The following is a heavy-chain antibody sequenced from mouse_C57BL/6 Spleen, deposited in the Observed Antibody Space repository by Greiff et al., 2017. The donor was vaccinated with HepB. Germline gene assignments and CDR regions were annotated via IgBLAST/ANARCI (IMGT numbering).Heavy chain of an antibody. CDR3: ASADGYLYYFDY. CDR2: IDPSDSET. CDR1: GYTFTSYW. Sequence: QVQLQQPGAELVRPGSSVKLSCKASGYTFTSYWMHWVKQRPIQGLEWIGNIDPSDSETHYNQKFKDKATLTVDKSSSTAYMQLSSLTSEDSAVYYCASADGYLYYFDYWGQSTTLTVSS. V-gene: IGHV1-52*01. D-gene: IGHD2-3*01. J-gene: IGHJ2*01.